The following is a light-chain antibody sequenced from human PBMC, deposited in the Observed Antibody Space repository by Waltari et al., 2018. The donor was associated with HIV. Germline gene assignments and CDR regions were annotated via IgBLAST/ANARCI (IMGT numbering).Light chain of an antibody. J-gene: IGLJ1*01. CDR3: STWDDSLSANV. V-gene: IGLV1-44*01. CDR2: DNN. CDR1: TSNIGSHT. Sequence: QSVLTQPHSASATPGQRVTISCSGSTSNIGSHTVLWYQQLPGAAPKLLIFDNNQRPSGVPERFSGSRSGTSATLAISGLQSGDEADYYCSTWDDSLSANVFASGTTVTVL.